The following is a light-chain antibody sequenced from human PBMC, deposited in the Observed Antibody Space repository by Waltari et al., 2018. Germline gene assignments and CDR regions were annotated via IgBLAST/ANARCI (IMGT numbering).Light chain of an antibody. J-gene: IGKJ1*01. CDR1: QDIGNY. CDR2: AAS. CDR3: LKYVTAPPT. V-gene: IGKV1-27*01. Sequence: DIQMTQSPSSLSASIGYRVSIPCRASQDIGNYLAWYQKKPGKAPKLLIYAASVLQAGVPSRFSGSGSGTDFALTISSLQPEDAATYFCLKYVTAPPTFGQGTKVEIK.